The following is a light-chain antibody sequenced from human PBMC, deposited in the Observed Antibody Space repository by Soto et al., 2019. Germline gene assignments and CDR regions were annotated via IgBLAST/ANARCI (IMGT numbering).Light chain of an antibody. CDR1: QSVSSSY. CDR3: QQYGSSAWT. CDR2: GAS. Sequence: EIVLTQSPGTLSLSPGEIATLSCRASQSVSSSYLAWYQQKPGQAPRLLIYGASSRDTGIPDRFSASWSGTDFTLTNSGLEPEDGAVDYCQQYGSSAWTFGNGTKVVIK. V-gene: IGKV3-20*01. J-gene: IGKJ1*01.